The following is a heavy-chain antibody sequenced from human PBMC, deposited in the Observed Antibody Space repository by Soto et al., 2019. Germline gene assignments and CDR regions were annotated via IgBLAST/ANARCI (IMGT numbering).Heavy chain of an antibody. D-gene: IGHD5-12*01. V-gene: IGHV1-69*04. CDR2: IIPILGIA. Sequence: SVKVSCKASGGTFSSYTISWVRQSPGQGLEWMGRIIPILGIANYAQKFQGRVTITADKSTSTAYMELSSLRSEDTAVYYRAREAVDSGYETYNDYGAFDIWGQGTMVTVSS. J-gene: IGHJ3*02. CDR1: GGTFSSYT. CDR3: AREAVDSGYETYNDYGAFDI.